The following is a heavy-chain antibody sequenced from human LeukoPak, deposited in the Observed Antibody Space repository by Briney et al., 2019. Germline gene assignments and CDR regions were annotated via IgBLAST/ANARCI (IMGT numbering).Heavy chain of an antibody. Sequence: PGGSLRLSCAASGFSFSDNYMSWVRQAPGKGLEWVAVIYSSGSTYYEDSVNGRCTISRDTSKSSMYLQMDHLRAEDTAVYYCASAREYCINSNCYEYFQDWGQGTLVTVSS. J-gene: IGHJ1*01. CDR2: IYSSGST. CDR3: ASAREYCINSNCYEYFQD. D-gene: IGHD2-2*01. V-gene: IGHV3-53*01. CDR1: GFSFSDNY.